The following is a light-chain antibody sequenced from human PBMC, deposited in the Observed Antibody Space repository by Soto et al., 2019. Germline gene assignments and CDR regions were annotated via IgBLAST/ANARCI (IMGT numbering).Light chain of an antibody. J-gene: IGKJ4*01. CDR3: QKYSVWNLN. CDR2: GAY. V-gene: IGKV3D-15*01. Sequence: EILMTHSRYTLSVSPGERATLSCRASQRISSNLAWYQQKPGQAPRLLIYGAYTRATGVPARFSGSGSETELTITISNLQSEDFEVYSCQKYSVWNLNFGGGNKVDIK. CDR1: QRISSN.